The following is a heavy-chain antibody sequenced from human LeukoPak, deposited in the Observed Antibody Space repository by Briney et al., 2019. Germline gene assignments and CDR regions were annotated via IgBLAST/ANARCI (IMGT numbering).Heavy chain of an antibody. CDR2: IYTSGST. CDR1: GGSISSGSYY. V-gene: IGHV4-61*02. Sequence: SETLSLTCTVSGGSISSGSYYWSWLRQPAGKGLEWIGRIYTSGSTNYNPSLKSRVTISVDTSKNQFSLKLSSVTAADTAVYYCASTYGSGSYDYWGQGTLVTVSS. CDR3: ASTYGSGSYDY. J-gene: IGHJ4*02. D-gene: IGHD3-10*01.